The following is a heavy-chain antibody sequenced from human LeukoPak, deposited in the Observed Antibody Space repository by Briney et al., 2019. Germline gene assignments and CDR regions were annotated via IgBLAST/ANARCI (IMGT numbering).Heavy chain of an antibody. Sequence: PGGSLRLSCAASGFTFSSYGMHWVRQAPGKGLEWVAFIRYDGSNKYYADSVKGRFTISRDNSKNTLYLQMNSLRAEDTAVYYCAKMGWQWELLEGYYFDYWGQGTLVTVSS. CDR2: IRYDGSNK. J-gene: IGHJ4*02. CDR1: GFTFSSYG. CDR3: AKMGWQWELLEGYYFDY. V-gene: IGHV3-30*02. D-gene: IGHD1-26*01.